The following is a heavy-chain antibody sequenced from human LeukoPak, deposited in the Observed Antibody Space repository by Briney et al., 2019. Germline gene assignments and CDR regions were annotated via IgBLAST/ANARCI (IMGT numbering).Heavy chain of an antibody. CDR3: AKNPNRSGWYQDY. J-gene: IGHJ4*02. CDR1: GFTFTTYS. D-gene: IGHD6-19*01. Sequence: GGSLRLSCVASGFTFTTYSMTWVRQTPEKGLEWVAAISASGGSYYADSVKGRFTISRDNSKNTLYLQLNNPGADDTAVYYCAKNPNRSGWYQDYWGQGALVIVSS. CDR2: ISASGGS. V-gene: IGHV3-23*01.